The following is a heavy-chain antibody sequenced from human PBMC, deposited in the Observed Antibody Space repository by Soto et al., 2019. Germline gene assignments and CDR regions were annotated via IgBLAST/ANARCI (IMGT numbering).Heavy chain of an antibody. D-gene: IGHD6-6*01. CDR2: INPNSGGT. CDR1: GYTFTGYY. Sequence: GASVKVSCKASGYTFTGYYMHWVRQAPGQGLEWMGWINPNSGGTNYAQKFQGWVTMTRDTSISTAYMELSRLRSDDTAVYYCAREIYSSSSRGDYYYGMDVWGQGTTVTVSS. J-gene: IGHJ6*02. V-gene: IGHV1-2*04. CDR3: AREIYSSSSRGDYYYGMDV.